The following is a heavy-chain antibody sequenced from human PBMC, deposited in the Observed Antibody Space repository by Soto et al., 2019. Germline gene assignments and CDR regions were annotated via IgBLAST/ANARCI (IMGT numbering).Heavy chain of an antibody. D-gene: IGHD5-18*01. V-gene: IGHV1-69*01. CDR1: GGTFSSYA. J-gene: IGHJ4*02. Sequence: QVQLVQSGAEVKKPGSSVKVSCKASGGTFSSYATSWVRQAPGQGLEWMAGIIPIFGTANYAQKFQGRVTITADESTSTAYMELSSLRSEDTAVYYCARDRKSGYSYGYWGYFDYWGQGTLVTVSS. CDR3: ARDRKSGYSYGYWGYFDY. CDR2: IIPIFGTA.